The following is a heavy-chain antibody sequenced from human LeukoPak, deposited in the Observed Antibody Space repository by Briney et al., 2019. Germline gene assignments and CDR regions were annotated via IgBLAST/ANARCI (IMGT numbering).Heavy chain of an antibody. CDR2: ISGSDDST. D-gene: IGHD4-11*01. V-gene: IGHV3-23*01. Sequence: PGGSLRLSCAASGFTFSSYAMTWVRQAPGKGLEWVSAISGSDDSTYYADSVKGRFTTSRDNSKNTLYLQMNSLRADDTAVYYCTRDSTTFRFGYWGQGTLVTVSS. CDR3: TRDSTTFRFGY. J-gene: IGHJ4*02. CDR1: GFTFSSYA.